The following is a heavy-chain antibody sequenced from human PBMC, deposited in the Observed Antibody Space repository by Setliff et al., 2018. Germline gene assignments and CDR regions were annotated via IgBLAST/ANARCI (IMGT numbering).Heavy chain of an antibody. CDR2: SNHGGST. Sequence: PSETLSLTCTVSGGSLSSFYWSWIRQSPGRGLEWIGESNHGGSTSYNPSLKSRLTMSVDTSKNQFSLKLTSVTAADTAVYYCARVRMVQGYYEFDYWGQGTLVTVSS. CDR3: ARVRMVQGYYEFDY. V-gene: IGHV4-34*01. D-gene: IGHD3-10*01. CDR1: GGSLSSFY. J-gene: IGHJ4*02.